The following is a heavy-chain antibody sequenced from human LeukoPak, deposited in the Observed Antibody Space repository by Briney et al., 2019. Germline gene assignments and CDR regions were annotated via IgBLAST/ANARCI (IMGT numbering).Heavy chain of an antibody. V-gene: IGHV1-69*05. D-gene: IGHD5-18*01. Sequence: SVKVSCKASGGTFSSYAISWVRQAPGQGLEWMGGIIPIFGTANYAQKFQGRVTITTYESTSTAYMELSSLRSEDTAVYYCARDGGYSYGSYYYYMDVWGKGPTVTVSS. CDR3: ARDGGYSYGSYYYYMDV. CDR2: IIPIFGTA. CDR1: GGTFSSYA. J-gene: IGHJ6*03.